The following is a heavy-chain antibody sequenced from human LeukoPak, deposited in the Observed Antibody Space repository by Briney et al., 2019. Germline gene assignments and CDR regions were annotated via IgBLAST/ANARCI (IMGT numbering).Heavy chain of an antibody. CDR1: GYTFTSYD. CDR3: ARVYYDFWSGQSYGMDV. J-gene: IGHJ6*02. CDR2: MNPNSGNT. D-gene: IGHD3-3*01. V-gene: IGHV1-8*01. Sequence: ASVKVSCKASGYTFTSYDINWVRQATGQGLEWMGWMNPNSGNTGCAQKFQGRVTMTRNTSISTAYMELSSLRSEDTAVYYCARVYYDFWSGQSYGMDVWGQGTTVTVSS.